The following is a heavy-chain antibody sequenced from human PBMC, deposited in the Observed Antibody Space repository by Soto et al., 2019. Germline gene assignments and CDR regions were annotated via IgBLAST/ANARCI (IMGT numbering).Heavy chain of an antibody. D-gene: IGHD5-18*01. J-gene: IGHJ4*02. CDR1: GFTLSDYY. Sequence: QVQLVESGGGLVKPGGSLRLSCAASGFTLSDYYMSWIRQAPGKGLECVSYITSSGTTIYYADSVKGRFTISRDNSKNTLYLQMNSLRAEDTAVYYCARARGVDTAMNYWGQGTLVTVSS. CDR3: ARARGVDTAMNY. CDR2: ITSSGTTI. V-gene: IGHV3-11*04.